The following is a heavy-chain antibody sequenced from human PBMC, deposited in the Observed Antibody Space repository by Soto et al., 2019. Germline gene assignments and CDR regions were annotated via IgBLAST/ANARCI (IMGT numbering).Heavy chain of an antibody. CDR1: GGSISSYY. D-gene: IGHD6-19*01. V-gene: IGHV4-59*01. CDR3: AGVAGTHYYYGMDV. Sequence: QVQLQESGPGLVKPSETLSLTCTVSGGSISSYYWSWIRQPPGKGLEWIGYIYYSGSTNYNPSLKSRVTISVDTSKNQFSLKLNSVTAADTAVYYCAGVAGTHYYYGMDVWGQGTTVTVSS. J-gene: IGHJ6*02. CDR2: IYYSGST.